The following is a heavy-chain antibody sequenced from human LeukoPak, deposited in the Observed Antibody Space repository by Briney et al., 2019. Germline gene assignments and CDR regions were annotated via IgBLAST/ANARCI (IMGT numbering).Heavy chain of an antibody. J-gene: IGHJ4*02. CDR2: IIPIFGTA. Sequence: SVKVSCKASGGTFSSYAISWVRQAPGQGLEWMGGIIPIFGTANYAQKFQGRVTMTRDTSTGTVYMELSSLRSEDTAVYYCARAPRPPWDDSSGLDYWGQGTRVTVSS. CDR3: ARAPRPPWDDSSGLDY. V-gene: IGHV1-69*05. CDR1: GGTFSSYA. D-gene: IGHD3-22*01.